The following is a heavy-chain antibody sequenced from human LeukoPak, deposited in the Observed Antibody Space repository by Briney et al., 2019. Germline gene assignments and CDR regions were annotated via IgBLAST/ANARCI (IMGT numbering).Heavy chain of an antibody. J-gene: IGHJ4*02. CDR2: IYYSGGT. Sequence: SETLSLTCTVSGGSMSSYYWSWIRQPPGKGLEWIGHIYYSGGTKYNPSLKSRVTLSVDTSKNQFSLRLSSVTAADTAVYYCARFGDPYDSSGYYDYWGQGTLVTVSS. CDR1: GGSMSSYY. V-gene: IGHV4-59*01. CDR3: ARFGDPYDSSGYYDY. D-gene: IGHD3-22*01.